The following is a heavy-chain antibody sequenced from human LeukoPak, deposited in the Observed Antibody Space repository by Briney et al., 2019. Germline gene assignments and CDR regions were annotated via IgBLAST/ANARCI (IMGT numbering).Heavy chain of an antibody. V-gene: IGHV6-1*01. D-gene: IGHD4-17*01. Sequence: SQTLSLTCAISGDSVSSNNAAWVWIGQSPSRGLEWLGRTYYRSKWYHDYAVSVKSRISFNPDTSKNQFFLQLNSVTPEDTAVYYCARDVNGAFTRSWFDPWGQGTRVTVS. J-gene: IGHJ5*02. CDR3: ARDVNGAFTRSWFDP. CDR2: TYYRSKWYH. CDR1: GDSVSSNNAA.